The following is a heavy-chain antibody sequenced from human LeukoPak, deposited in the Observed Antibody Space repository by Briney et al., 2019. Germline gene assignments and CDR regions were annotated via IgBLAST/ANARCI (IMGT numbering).Heavy chain of an antibody. D-gene: IGHD6-13*01. CDR1: GFTFSSYG. J-gene: IGHJ4*02. CDR3: AKDRSVGSLGYSSSWYLGY. Sequence: GGSLRLSCAASGFTFSSYGMHWVRQAPGKGLEWVAFIRYDGSNKYYADSVKGRFTISGDNSKNTLYLQMNSLRAEDTAVYYCAKDRSVGSLGYSSSWYLGYWGQGTLVTVSS. V-gene: IGHV3-30*02. CDR2: IRYDGSNK.